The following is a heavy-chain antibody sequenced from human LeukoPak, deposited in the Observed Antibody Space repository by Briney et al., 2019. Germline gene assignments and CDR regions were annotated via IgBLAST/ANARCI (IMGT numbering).Heavy chain of an antibody. CDR2: IKQDGSEK. Sequence: GGSLRLSCAASGFTFSSYAMSWVRQAPGKGLEWVANIKQDGSEKYYVDSVKGRFTISRDNAKNSLYLQMNSLRAEDTALYYCATYGSGSYYADYWGQGTLVTVSS. D-gene: IGHD3-10*01. CDR3: ATYGSGSYYADY. V-gene: IGHV3-7*03. J-gene: IGHJ4*02. CDR1: GFTFSSYA.